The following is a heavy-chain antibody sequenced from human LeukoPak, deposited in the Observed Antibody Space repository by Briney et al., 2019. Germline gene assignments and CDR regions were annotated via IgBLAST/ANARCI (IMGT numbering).Heavy chain of an antibody. CDR2: INHSGST. Sequence: PSETLSLTCTVSGGSISSISYYWGWIRQPPGKGLEWIGEINHSGSTNYNPSLKSRVTISVDTSKNQFSLKLSSVTAADTAVYYCARVQRARAYSYGTYYFDYWGQGTLVTVSS. D-gene: IGHD5-18*01. CDR1: GGSISSISYY. J-gene: IGHJ4*02. V-gene: IGHV4-39*07. CDR3: ARVQRARAYSYGTYYFDY.